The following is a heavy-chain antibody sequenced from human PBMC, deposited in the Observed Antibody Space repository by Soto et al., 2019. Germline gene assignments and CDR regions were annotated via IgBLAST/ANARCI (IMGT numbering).Heavy chain of an antibody. CDR1: GGSFSGYY. V-gene: IGHV4-34*01. CDR2: INHSGST. CDR3: ARGRNPDY. J-gene: IGHJ4*02. Sequence: SETLSLTCAVYGGSFSGYYWSWIRQPPGKGLEWIGEINHSGSTNYNPSLKSRVTISVDTSKNQFSLKLSSVTAADTAVYYCARGRNPDYWGQGTLVTVSS.